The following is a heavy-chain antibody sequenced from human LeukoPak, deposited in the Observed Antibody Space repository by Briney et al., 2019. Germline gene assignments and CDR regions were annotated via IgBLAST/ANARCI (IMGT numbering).Heavy chain of an antibody. D-gene: IGHD3-9*01. CDR2: ISDSGGTA. CDR3: AYGHLLTA. J-gene: IGHJ5*02. V-gene: IGHV3-23*01. CDR1: GVSFRTSA. Sequence: GGSLGLSCLASGVSFRTSAMSWVRPAPEKVLEWVSVISDSGGTAYYADSVKGRFTISRDNSKNTLYLQMDSLRVEGTAVYYCAYGHLLTAWGQGTLVTVSS.